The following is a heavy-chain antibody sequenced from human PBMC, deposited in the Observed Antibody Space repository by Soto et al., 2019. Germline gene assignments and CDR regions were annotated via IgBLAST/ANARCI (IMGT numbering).Heavy chain of an antibody. CDR3: ARGQTGGGWGYYFDY. J-gene: IGHJ4*02. CDR2: IIPIFGTA. CDR1: GGTFSSYA. D-gene: IGHD3-16*01. Sequence: QVQLVQSGAEVKKPGSSVKVSCKASGGTFSSYAIDWVRQAPGQGLEWMGGIIPIFGTADYAQKFQGRVTLTADESTSTAYMELSSRRSEDTAVYYCARGQTGGGWGYYFDYWGQGTLVTVSS. V-gene: IGHV1-69*12.